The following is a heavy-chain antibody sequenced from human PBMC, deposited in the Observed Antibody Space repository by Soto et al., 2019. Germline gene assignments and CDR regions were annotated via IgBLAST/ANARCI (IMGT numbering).Heavy chain of an antibody. J-gene: IGHJ6*03. CDR2: TYYRSKWYN. Sequence: SQTLSLTCAISGDSVSSNSAAWNWIRQSPSRGLEWLGRTYYRSKWYNDYAVSVKSRITINPDTSKNQFSLQLNSVTPEDTAVYYCARGGGYCSSTSCLGYMDVWGKGTTVTVSS. V-gene: IGHV6-1*01. CDR1: GDSVSSNSAA. CDR3: ARGGGYCSSTSCLGYMDV. D-gene: IGHD2-2*01.